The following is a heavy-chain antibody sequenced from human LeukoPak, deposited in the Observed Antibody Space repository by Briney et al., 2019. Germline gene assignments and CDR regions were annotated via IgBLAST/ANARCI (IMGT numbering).Heavy chain of an antibody. J-gene: IGHJ4*02. CDR3: VLGMRYDYFDY. D-gene: IGHD7-27*01. CDR1: GFTFSTYW. V-gene: IGHV3-74*01. CDR2: INSDGSRT. Sequence: GGSLRLSCAASGFTFSTYWMHWVRQAPGKGLVWVSRINSDGSRTNYADSVKGRFTISRDNAKNTLFLQMNSLRAEDTAVYYCVLGMRYDYFDYWGQGTLVTVSS.